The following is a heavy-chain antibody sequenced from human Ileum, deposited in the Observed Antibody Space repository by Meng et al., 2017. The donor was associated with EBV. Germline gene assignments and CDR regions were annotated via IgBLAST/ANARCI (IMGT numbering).Heavy chain of an antibody. CDR2: IYYSGST. CDR1: GGSISSSNHY. CDR3: ARVPSYYYDSRGYVTPFDY. D-gene: IGHD3-22*01. V-gene: IGHV4-39*07. J-gene: IGHJ4*02. Sequence: QRAPPDAGPGLVKPSETLPPTCTVSGGSISSSNHYWGWIRQPPGKGLEWIANIYYSGSTYYNPSLKSRVTISVDTSKNQFSLKLSSVTAADTAVYYCARVPSYYYDSRGYVTPFDYWGQGTLVTVSS.